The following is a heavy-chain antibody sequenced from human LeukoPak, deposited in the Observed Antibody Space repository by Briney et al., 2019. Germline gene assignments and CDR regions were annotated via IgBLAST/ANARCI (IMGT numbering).Heavy chain of an antibody. CDR2: ISPNSVEK. J-gene: IGHJ3*02. CDR1: GYTFSDYY. D-gene: IGHD3-3*01. V-gene: IGHV1-2*02. CDR3: ARKRGVGVDRNAFDI. Sequence: ASVKVSCKASGYTFSDYYMHWVRQAPAQGLEWMGWISPNSVEKVYAQKFQGRVTMTRDTSISTAYTELSRLRSDDTAVYYCARKRGVGVDRNAFDIWGQGTMVTVSS.